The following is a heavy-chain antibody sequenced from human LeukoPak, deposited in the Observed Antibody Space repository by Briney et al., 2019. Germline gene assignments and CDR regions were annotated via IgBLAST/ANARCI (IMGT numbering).Heavy chain of an antibody. CDR3: ARGVELYGSGVHP. V-gene: IGHV1-8*01. CDR2: KNPNSGNT. J-gene: IGHJ5*02. D-gene: IGHD3-10*01. CDR1: GYTFTSYD. Sequence: ASVKVSCKASGYTFTSYDINWVRQATGQGLEWMGWKNPNSGNTGYAQKFQGRVTMTRNTSISTAYVELSSLRSEDTAVYYCARGVELYGSGVHPWGQGTLVTVSS.